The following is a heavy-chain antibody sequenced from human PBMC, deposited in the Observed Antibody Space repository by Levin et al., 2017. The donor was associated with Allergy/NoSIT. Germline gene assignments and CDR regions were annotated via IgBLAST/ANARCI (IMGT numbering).Heavy chain of an antibody. V-gene: IGHV3-30*18. D-gene: IGHD2-2*03. CDR3: AKDLAIVVVPAAIHYYYGMDV. J-gene: IGHJ6*02. CDR2: ISYDGSNK. Sequence: PGGSLRLSCAASGFTFSSYGMHWVRQAPGKGLEWVAVISYDGSNKYYADSVKGRFTISRDNSKNTLYLQMNSLRAEDTAVYYCAKDLAIVVVPAAIHYYYGMDVWGQGTTVTVSS. CDR1: GFTFSSYG.